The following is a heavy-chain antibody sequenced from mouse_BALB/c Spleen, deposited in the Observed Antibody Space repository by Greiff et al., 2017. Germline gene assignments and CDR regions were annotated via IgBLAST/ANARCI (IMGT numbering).Heavy chain of an antibody. CDR1: GFTFSSYA. CDR3: ARHGTTATWFAY. V-gene: IGHV5-9-3*01. J-gene: IGHJ3*01. Sequence: EVMLVESGGGLVKPGGSLKLSCAASGFTFSSYAMSWVRQTPEKRLEWVATISSGGSYTYYPDSVKGRFTISRDNAKNTLYLQMSSLRSEDTAMYYCARHGTTATWFAYWGQGTLVTVSA. CDR2: ISSGGSYT. D-gene: IGHD1-2*01.